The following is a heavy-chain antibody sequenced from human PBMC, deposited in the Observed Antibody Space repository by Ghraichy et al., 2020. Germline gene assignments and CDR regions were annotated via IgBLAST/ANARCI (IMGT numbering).Heavy chain of an antibody. Sequence: SETLSLTCTVSGGSISSSSYYWGWIRQPPGKGLEWIGSIYYSGRTYYNPSLKSRDTISVDTSKNQFSLKLSSVTAADTAVYYFSRHWMVGDYFDYWGQGTLGTVSS. CDR2: IYYSGRT. D-gene: IGHD1-1*01. J-gene: IGHJ4*02. CDR1: GGSISSSSYY. CDR3: SRHWMVGDYFDY. V-gene: IGHV4-39*01.